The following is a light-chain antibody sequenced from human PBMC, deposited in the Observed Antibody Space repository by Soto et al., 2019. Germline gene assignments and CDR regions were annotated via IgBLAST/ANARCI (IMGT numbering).Light chain of an antibody. V-gene: IGKV1-39*01. CDR3: QQANSFPLT. CDR2: GTS. Sequence: DIQLTQSPSSLSASEGDTVTITCRASHSINSHLNWYQQKSGEAPKFLIYGTSDLHTGVPSRFSGSGSGTDFTLTISSLQPEDCAIYYCQQANSFPLTFGGGTKVEIK. J-gene: IGKJ4*01. CDR1: HSINSH.